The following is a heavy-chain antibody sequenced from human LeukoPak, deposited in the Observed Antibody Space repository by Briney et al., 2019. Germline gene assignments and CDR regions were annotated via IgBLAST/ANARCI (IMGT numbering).Heavy chain of an antibody. V-gene: IGHV1-69*04. Sequence: SVKVSCKASGGTFSSYAISWVRQAPGQGLEWMGRIIPILGIANYAQKFQGRVTITADKSTSTAYMELSSLRSEDTAVYYCAKDSNPYDSSGYRAANDYWGQGTLVTVSS. CDR3: AKDSNPYDSSGYRAANDY. CDR1: GGTFSSYA. CDR2: IIPILGIA. J-gene: IGHJ4*02. D-gene: IGHD3-22*01.